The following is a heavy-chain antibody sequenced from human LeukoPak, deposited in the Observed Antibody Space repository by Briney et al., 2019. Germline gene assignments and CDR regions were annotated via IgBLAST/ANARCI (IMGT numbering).Heavy chain of an antibody. CDR1: GYGFTSYW. CDR3: ARQGGRPYSSRWSWFDP. Sequence: GESLKISCKGSGYGFTSYWIGWVRQMPGKGLEWMGIIYPGDSDTRYSPSFQGQVAISADKSISTAYLKWSSLHASDTTMYYCARQGGRPYSSRWSWFDPWGQGTLVTVSS. CDR2: IYPGDSDT. V-gene: IGHV5-51*01. J-gene: IGHJ5*02. D-gene: IGHD6-19*01.